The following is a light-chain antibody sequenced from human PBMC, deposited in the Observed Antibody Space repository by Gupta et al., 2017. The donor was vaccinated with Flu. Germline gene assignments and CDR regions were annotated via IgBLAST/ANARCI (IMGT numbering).Light chain of an antibody. Sequence: RSSLSASVGDRVTIICRASQPINTYLNWYQHKPGKAPKFLIYAASNLQSGVPSRFSGSGSGTDFTLTISRLQPEDFATYFCQQSDSTPRTFSQGTKVDIK. J-gene: IGKJ1*01. CDR1: QPINTY. CDR2: AAS. V-gene: IGKV1-39*01. CDR3: QQSDSTPRT.